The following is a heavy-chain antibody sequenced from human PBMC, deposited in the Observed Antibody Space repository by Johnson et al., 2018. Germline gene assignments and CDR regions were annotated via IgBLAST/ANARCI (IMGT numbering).Heavy chain of an antibody. D-gene: IGHD2-2*01. CDR2: ITGSGNSA. V-gene: IGHV3-23*04. CDR3: AKDFCSSDTCYLDGMDV. Sequence: EVQLVESGGGLVQPGGSLRLSCAASGFIFRNYAMSWVRQAPGKGLEWVSDITGSGNSAYYADSVKGRFTISRNNSNTTLHLQMNSLRAEDTAVYYCAKDFCSSDTCYLDGMDVWGQGTTVTVSS. CDR1: GFIFRNYA. J-gene: IGHJ6*02.